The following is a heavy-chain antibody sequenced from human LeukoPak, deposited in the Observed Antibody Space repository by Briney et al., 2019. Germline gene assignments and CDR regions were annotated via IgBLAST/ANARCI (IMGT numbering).Heavy chain of an antibody. CDR1: GFTFSSYA. D-gene: IGHD6-13*01. CDR2: ISGSGGST. CDR3: AREYSSSWFSVCYFDY. V-gene: IGHV3-23*01. Sequence: GGSLRLSCAASGFTFSSYAMSWVRQAPGKGLEWVSAISGSGGSTYYADSVKGRFTISRDNSKNTLYLQMNSLRAEDTAVYYCAREYSSSWFSVCYFDYWGQGTLVTVPS. J-gene: IGHJ4*02.